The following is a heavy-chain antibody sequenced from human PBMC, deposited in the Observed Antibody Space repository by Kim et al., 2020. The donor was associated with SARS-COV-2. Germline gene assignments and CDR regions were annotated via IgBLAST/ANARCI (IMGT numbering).Heavy chain of an antibody. CDR2: SGRT. CDR3: ASALGH. V-gene: IGHV4-59*12. D-gene: IGHD3-16*02. J-gene: IGHJ4*02. Sequence: SGRTNYNPSLQSRVTSSADMSKYQFSLKLSSVTATETAVYYCASALGHWGQGTLVTVSS.